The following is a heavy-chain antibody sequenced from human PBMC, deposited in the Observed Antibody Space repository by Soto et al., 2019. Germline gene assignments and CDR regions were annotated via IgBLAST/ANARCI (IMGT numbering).Heavy chain of an antibody. V-gene: IGHV3-30*06. D-gene: IGHD1-26*01. CDR2: ISYDGSNK. CDR1: GFTFSSHG. J-gene: IGHJ3*02. Sequence: QVQLVESGGGVVQPGRSLRLSCAAYGFTFSSHGMHWVRQAPGQGLEWVAVISYDGSNKQYAESVKGRFTIYRDNSKNTLVMQMDSLRAEDTAVYYCAKDKWELSFAFESWGQRKMVTVSS. CDR3: AKDKWELSFAFES.